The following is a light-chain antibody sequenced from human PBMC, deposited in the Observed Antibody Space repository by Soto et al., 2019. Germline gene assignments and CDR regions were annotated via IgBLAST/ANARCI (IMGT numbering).Light chain of an antibody. J-gene: IGLJ1*01. CDR1: SSNIGAGYD. CDR3: HTHITTPSGFFV. V-gene: IGLV1-40*01. Sequence: QSVLTQPPSVSGAPGQRVTISCTGSSSNIGAGYDVHWYQQLPGTAPKLLIYGNTNRPSGVPDRFSGSKSGTSASLAITGLQAVNMGHIITHTHITTPSGFFVFANRTKIT. CDR2: GNT.